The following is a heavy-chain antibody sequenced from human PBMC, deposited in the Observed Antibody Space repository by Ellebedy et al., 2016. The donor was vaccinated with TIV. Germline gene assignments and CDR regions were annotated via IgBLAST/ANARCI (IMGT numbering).Heavy chain of an antibody. CDR3: TLTVTTK. CDR2: IKSKTDGGTT. V-gene: IGHV3-15*07. Sequence: GGSLRLSXAASGFNFSNTYMNWVRQAPGKGLEWVGRIKSKTDGGTTDYAAPVKGRFIISRDDSKNTLSLQMNSLKTEDTAVYYCTLTVTTKWGQGTLVTVSS. CDR1: GFNFSNTY. D-gene: IGHD4-17*01. J-gene: IGHJ4*02.